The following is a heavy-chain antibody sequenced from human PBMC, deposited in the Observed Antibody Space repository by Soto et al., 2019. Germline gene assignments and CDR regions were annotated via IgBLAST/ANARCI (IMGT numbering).Heavy chain of an antibody. J-gene: IGHJ3*02. V-gene: IGHV3-7*03. Sequence: EGQLVESGGGLVQPGGSLRLSCAASGFTFSNYWMSWVRQAPGKGLEGVANIKQDGSEKYHVDSVKGRFTISRDNANNSLYLQIISLGAADTAVYYCARDPPLSDIWGHGRTVTVSS. CDR2: IKQDGSEK. CDR1: GFTFSNYW. CDR3: ARDPPLSDI. D-gene: IGHD3-16*01.